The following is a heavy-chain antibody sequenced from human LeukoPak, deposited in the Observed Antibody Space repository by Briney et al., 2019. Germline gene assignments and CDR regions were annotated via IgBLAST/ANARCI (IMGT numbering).Heavy chain of an antibody. CDR3: ARSGPRDNWNDDY. Sequence: ASVKVSCKASGYSFTGYFIHWVRQGPGQGLEWMGWINPSSGGSNHAQKFQGRLTLTRDTSITTTYMELSSLRSDDTAVYFCARSGPRDNWNDDYWGQGTLVTVSS. D-gene: IGHD1-1*01. J-gene: IGHJ4*02. V-gene: IGHV1-2*02. CDR2: INPSSGGS. CDR1: GYSFTGYF.